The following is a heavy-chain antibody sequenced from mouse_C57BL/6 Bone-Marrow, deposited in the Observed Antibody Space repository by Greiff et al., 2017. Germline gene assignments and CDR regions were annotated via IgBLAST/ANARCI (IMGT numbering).Heavy chain of an antibody. J-gene: IGHJ1*03. CDR1: GFTFSDYG. Sequence: EVKLMESGGGLVQPGGSLKLSCAASGFTFSDYGMAWVRQAPRKGPEWVAFISNLAYSIYYADTVTGRFTISRENAKKTLYLEMSSLRSEDTAMYYCARPPVYSNYWYFDVWGTGTTVTVSS. CDR3: ARPPVYSNYWYFDV. V-gene: IGHV5-15*01. CDR2: ISNLAYSI. D-gene: IGHD2-5*01.